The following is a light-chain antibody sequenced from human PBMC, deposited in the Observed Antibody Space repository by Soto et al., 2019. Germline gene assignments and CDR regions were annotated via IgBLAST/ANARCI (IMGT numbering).Light chain of an antibody. CDR2: AAS. V-gene: IGKV3-20*01. CDR3: HQYAHSPRT. Sequence: EVLLTQSPGTLSLSPGERATLSCRASQIITNSYIAWYQQKPGQAPRLLIYAASFRATGIPDRFSGSGSETDFTLTINRLEPEDFAVYYCHQYAHSPRTFGQGTKVEVK. CDR1: QIITNSY. J-gene: IGKJ1*01.